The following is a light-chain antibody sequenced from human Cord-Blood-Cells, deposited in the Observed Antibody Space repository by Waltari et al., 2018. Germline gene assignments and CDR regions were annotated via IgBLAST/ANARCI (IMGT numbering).Light chain of an antibody. CDR3: QQSYSTPYT. J-gene: IGKJ2*01. CDR2: AAS. V-gene: IGKV1-39*01. CDR1: QSISSY. Sequence: DIQMTQSPSSLSASVGDRVTITCRASQSISSYLNWYQQKPGKAPMLLIYAASSLQSGVPSRFSGSGAGTDFTLTISSLRPEDFATYYCQQSYSTPYTVGQGTKLEIK.